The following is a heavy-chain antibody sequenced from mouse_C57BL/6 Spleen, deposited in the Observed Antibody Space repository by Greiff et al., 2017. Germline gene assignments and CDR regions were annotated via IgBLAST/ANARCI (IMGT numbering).Heavy chain of an antibody. J-gene: IGHJ3*01. Sequence: QVQLQQPGTELVKPGASVKLSCKASGYTFTSYWMHWVKQRPGQGLEWIGNINPSNGGTNYNEKFKRKATLTVDKSSSTAYMRLSSLTSEDSAVYYCARYGNFFPWFAYWGQGTLVTVSA. CDR3: ARYGNFFPWFAY. CDR1: GYTFTSYW. V-gene: IGHV1-53*01. CDR2: INPSNGGT. D-gene: IGHD2-1*01.